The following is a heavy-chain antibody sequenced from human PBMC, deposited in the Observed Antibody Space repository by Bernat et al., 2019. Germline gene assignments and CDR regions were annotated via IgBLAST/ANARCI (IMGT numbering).Heavy chain of an antibody. V-gene: IGHV4-34*01. CDR3: AREFPYYGSGFDY. J-gene: IGHJ4*02. CDR1: GGSFSGYY. CDR2: LNHSGST. D-gene: IGHD3-10*01. Sequence: QVQLQQWGAGLLKPSETLSLTCAVYGGSFSGYYWSWIRQPPGKGLEWIGELNHSGSTNYNPSLKSRVTISVDTSKDQFSLKLSSMTAAETAVYYCAREFPYYGSGFDYWGQGTLGTVSS.